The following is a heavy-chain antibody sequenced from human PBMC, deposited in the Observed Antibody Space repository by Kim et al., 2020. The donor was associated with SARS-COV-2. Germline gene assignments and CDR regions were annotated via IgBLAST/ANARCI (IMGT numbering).Heavy chain of an antibody. Sequence: SVKVSCKASGYTFTGYYMHWVRQAPGQGLEWMGRINPNSGGTNYAQKFQGRVTMTRDTSISTAYMELSRLRSDETAVYYCATLGPAGEVDSGSYYGFVATLDYWGQGTLVTVSS. CDR1: GYTFTGYY. D-gene: IGHD1-26*01. J-gene: IGHJ4*02. CDR3: ATLGPAGEVDSGSYYGFVATLDY. V-gene: IGHV1-2*06. CDR2: INPNSGGT.